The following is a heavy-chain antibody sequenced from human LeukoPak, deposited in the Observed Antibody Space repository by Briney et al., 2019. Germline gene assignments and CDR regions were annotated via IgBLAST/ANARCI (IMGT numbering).Heavy chain of an antibody. V-gene: IGHV4-4*02. CDR2: IYHSGST. D-gene: IGHD6-13*01. Sequence: SGTLSLTCAVPGGSITSGNWWTWVRQPPGRGLEWIGEIYHSGSTNYNPSLKSRLTISVDKSKNQFSLALSSVTAADTAVYYCARGVPAAGAKWFDPWGPGSLVTVYS. CDR3: ARGVPAAGAKWFDP. CDR1: GGSITSGNW. J-gene: IGHJ5*02.